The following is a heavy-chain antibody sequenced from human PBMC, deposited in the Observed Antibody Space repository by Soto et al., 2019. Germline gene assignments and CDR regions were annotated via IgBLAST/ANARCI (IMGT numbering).Heavy chain of an antibody. V-gene: IGHV4-39*01. CDR1: GDSIRNRNYY. Sequence: QLQLQESGPGLVKPSETLSLTCTVSGDSIRNRNYYWGWIRQPPGKGLEWIVSRYDDGSTFYNPSLKTRVTIAIDTSMKQFSLQVTSVTAADRGVYSGARGIYEGSSGYCLDFWGQGNLVTVSS. D-gene: IGHD3-22*01. CDR2: RYDDGST. J-gene: IGHJ4*02. CDR3: ARGIYEGSSGYCLDF.